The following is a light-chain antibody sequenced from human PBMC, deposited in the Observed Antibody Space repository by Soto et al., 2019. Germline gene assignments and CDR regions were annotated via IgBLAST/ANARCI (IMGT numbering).Light chain of an antibody. Sequence: DIPMTQSPSTLSASVGDRVTITCRASQEISSRLAWYQQKPGKPPNLLIHDASTLESGVPSRFSGSGSGTDFTLAISSLQPDDFATYYCQPYSTFPYTFGQGTKLEIK. CDR1: QEISSR. CDR2: DAS. CDR3: QPYSTFPYT. V-gene: IGKV1-5*01. J-gene: IGKJ2*01.